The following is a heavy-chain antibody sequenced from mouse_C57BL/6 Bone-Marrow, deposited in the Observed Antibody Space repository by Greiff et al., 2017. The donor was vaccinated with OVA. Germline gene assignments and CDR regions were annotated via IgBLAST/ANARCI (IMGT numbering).Heavy chain of an antibody. D-gene: IGHD2-12*01. J-gene: IGHJ4*01. Sequence: VQLQQSGADLAKPGASVKLSCKASGYTFTSYWMHWVKQRPGQGLEWIGYINPSSGYTKYNQKFKDKATLTADKSSSTAYMQLSSLTYEDSAVYYCAPLLYQYAMDYWGQGTSVTVSS. CDR2: INPSSGYT. CDR1: GYTFTSYW. V-gene: IGHV1-7*01. CDR3: APLLYQYAMDY.